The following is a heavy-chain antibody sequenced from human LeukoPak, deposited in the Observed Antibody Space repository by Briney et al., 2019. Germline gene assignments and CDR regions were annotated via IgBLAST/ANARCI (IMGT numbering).Heavy chain of an antibody. Sequence: GGSLRLSCAASGFTFSSYSMNWVRQAPGKGLEWVSAISGSGGSTYYADSVKGRFTISRDNSKNTLYLQMNSLRAEDTAVYYCARGSYYGSGSYYYMDVWGKGTTVTVPS. CDR3: ARGSYYGSGSYYYMDV. V-gene: IGHV3-23*01. J-gene: IGHJ6*03. D-gene: IGHD3-10*01. CDR1: GFTFSSYS. CDR2: ISGSGGST.